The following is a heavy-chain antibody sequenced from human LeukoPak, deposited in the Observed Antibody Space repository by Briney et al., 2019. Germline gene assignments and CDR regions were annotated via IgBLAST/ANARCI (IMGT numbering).Heavy chain of an antibody. CDR2: INHSGST. J-gene: IGHJ4*02. D-gene: IGHD3-9*01. CDR3: ARVPPKILTGYYPFDY. V-gene: IGHV4-34*01. CDR1: GGSFSGYY. Sequence: SETLSLICAVYGGSFSGYYWSWIRQPPGKGLEWIGEINHSGSTNYNPSLKSRVTISVDTSKNQFSLKLSSVTAADTAVYYCARVPPKILTGYYPFDYWGQGTLVTVSS.